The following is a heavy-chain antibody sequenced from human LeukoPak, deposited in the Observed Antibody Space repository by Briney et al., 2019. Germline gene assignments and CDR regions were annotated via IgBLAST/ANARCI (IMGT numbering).Heavy chain of an antibody. J-gene: IGHJ4*02. CDR2: IYPGDSDT. CDR3: TRLQYYSDSGAFRYFDF. V-gene: IGHV5-51*01. CDR1: GYGFTSYW. D-gene: IGHD3-22*01. Sequence: KLGESLKISCKGSGYGFTSYWIGWVRQMPGKGLEWMGIIYPGDSDTRYSPSFQGQVTISADKSISTAYLQWSSLKASDTAMYYCTRLQYYSDSGAFRYFDFWGQGTLVTVSS.